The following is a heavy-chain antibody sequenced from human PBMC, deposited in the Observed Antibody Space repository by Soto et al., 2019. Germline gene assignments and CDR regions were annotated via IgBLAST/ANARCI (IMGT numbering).Heavy chain of an antibody. V-gene: IGHV3-23*01. CDR2: FSAGGGST. D-gene: IGHD2-15*01. Sequence: EVQLLESGGGLVQPGGSLRLSCAASGFTFSNHAMTWVRRAPGKGLEWVSTFSAGGGSTYYADSVKGRLAISRDNSKNTLSLQMNSLSAEDTAIYYCARRAVTSGGSDIWGQGTVVTVSS. CDR3: ARRAVTSGGSDI. J-gene: IGHJ3*02. CDR1: GFTFSNHA.